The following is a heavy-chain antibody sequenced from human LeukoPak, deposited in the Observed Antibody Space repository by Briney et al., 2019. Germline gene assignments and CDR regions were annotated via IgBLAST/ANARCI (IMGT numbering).Heavy chain of an antibody. CDR3: AREGWYYGSGNYYWFDP. CDR1: GYTFSSYV. V-gene: IGHV1-18*01. Sequence: ASVKVSCKASGYTFSSYVISWVRQAPGQGLEWMGWISAYNGNTNYAQEFQGRVTMTTDTSTSTAYMELKSLRSDDTAVYYCAREGWYYGSGNYYWFDPWGQETLVTVSS. D-gene: IGHD3-10*01. CDR2: ISAYNGNT. J-gene: IGHJ5*02.